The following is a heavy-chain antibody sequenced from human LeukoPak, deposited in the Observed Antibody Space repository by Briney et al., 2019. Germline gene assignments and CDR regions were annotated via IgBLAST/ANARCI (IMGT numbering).Heavy chain of an antibody. D-gene: IGHD6-19*01. CDR3: ARGRQWLGAIDY. Sequence: SETLSLTCTVSGGSVSSGDYHWSWIRQPPGKGLERIGHIYYSGSTYYNPSRKSRVSISVDTSKNQFSLKLSSVTAADTAVYYCARGRQWLGAIDYWGQGTLVTVSS. J-gene: IGHJ4*02. CDR1: GGSVSSGDYH. V-gene: IGHV4-30-4*01. CDR2: IYYSGST.